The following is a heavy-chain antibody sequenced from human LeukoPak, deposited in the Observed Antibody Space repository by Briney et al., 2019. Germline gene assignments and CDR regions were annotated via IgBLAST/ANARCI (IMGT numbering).Heavy chain of an antibody. CDR1: GFPFTNAW. J-gene: IGHJ4*02. CDR3: ITDLGDLGYDYVWGSYRPDY. Sequence: GGPLKLSCAPSGFPFTNAWMTWVRQAPGKGRKCLGGIKSKTDGGTTDYAAPVKGRFTISRDDSKNTLYLQMNSLKTEDTAVYYCITDLGDLGYDYVWGSYRPDYWGQGTLVTVSS. D-gene: IGHD3-16*02. CDR2: IKSKTDGGTT. V-gene: IGHV3-15*01.